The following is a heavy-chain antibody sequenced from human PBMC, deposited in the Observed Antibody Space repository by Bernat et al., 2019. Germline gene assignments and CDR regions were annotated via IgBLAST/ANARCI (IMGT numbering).Heavy chain of an antibody. D-gene: IGHD6-6*01. J-gene: IGHJ4*02. Sequence: QVQLVQSGAEVKKPGASVKVSCKASGYTFTGYYMHWVRQAPGQGLEWMGWINPNSGGTNYAQKFQGWVTMTRDTSISTAYMELSRLRSDDTAVYYCARDLSYSSSWGEYYFDYWGQATLVTV. V-gene: IGHV1-2*04. CDR2: INPNSGGT. CDR3: ARDLSYSSSWGEYYFDY. CDR1: GYTFTGYY.